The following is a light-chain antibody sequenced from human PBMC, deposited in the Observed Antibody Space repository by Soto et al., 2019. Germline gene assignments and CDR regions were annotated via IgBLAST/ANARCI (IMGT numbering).Light chain of an antibody. CDR3: SSYTSSSTL. J-gene: IGLJ1*01. V-gene: IGLV2-14*01. Sequence: QSVLTQPASVSGSPGQSITISCTGTSSDVGGYNYVSWYQQHPGKAPKLMIYAVTDRPSGVSSRFSGSKSGNPASLTISGLQAEDEADYYCSSYTSSSTLFGTGTKLTVL. CDR2: AVT. CDR1: SSDVGGYNY.